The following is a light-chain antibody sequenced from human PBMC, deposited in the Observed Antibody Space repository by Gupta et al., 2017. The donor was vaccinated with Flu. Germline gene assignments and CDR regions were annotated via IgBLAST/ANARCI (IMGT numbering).Light chain of an antibody. J-gene: IGKJ2*03. CDR2: LGS. V-gene: IGKV2-28*01. CDR1: QSLLHSNRYND. CDR3: MQALQTPPLYS. Sequence: DIVMTQSPPSLPVTPGAPASISCRSSQSLLHSNRYNDLDWYLQKPGQSPQLLIYLGSTRTSGVPDRFSVSGSGTDFTLKISRVEAEDVGVYYCMQALQTPPLYSFGQGTKLEIK.